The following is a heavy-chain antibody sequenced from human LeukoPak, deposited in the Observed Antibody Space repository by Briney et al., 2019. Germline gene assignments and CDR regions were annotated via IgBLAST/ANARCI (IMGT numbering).Heavy chain of an antibody. CDR3: ARVFTDCGGDCAGPYWYFDL. D-gene: IGHD2-21*02. CDR1: GYTFTSYG. V-gene: IGHV1-18*01. J-gene: IGHJ2*01. CDR2: ISAYNGNT. Sequence: ASVKVSCTASGYTFTSYGISWVRQAPGQGLEWMGLISAYNGNTNYAQKLQGRVTMTTDTSTSTAYMELRSLRSDDTAVYYCARVFTDCGGDCAGPYWYFDLWGRGTLVTVSS.